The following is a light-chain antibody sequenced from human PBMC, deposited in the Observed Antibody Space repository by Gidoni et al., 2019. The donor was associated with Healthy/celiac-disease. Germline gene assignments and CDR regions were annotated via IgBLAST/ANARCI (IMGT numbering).Light chain of an antibody. CDR2: DAS. J-gene: IGKJ2*01. Sequence: ELVLTQSPATLSLSPGERATLSCRASQSVSSYLAWYQQKPGQAPSLLIYDASNRATGIPARFSGSGSGKDLTLTISSLEPEDFAVYYCQKRRNWHPTTFGQGTKLEIK. CDR1: QSVSSY. CDR3: QKRRNWHPTT. V-gene: IGKV3-11*01.